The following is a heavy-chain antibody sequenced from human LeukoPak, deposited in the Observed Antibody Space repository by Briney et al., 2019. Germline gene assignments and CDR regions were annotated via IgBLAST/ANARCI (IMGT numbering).Heavy chain of an antibody. Sequence: SVKVSCKASGGTFSSYAISWVRQAPGQGLEWMGGIIPIFGTASYAQKFQGRVTMTRDTSTSTVYMELSSLRSEDTAVYYCARENYYGSASPFDYWGQGTLVTVSS. CDR1: GGTFSSYA. V-gene: IGHV1-69*05. CDR3: ARENYYGSASPFDY. D-gene: IGHD3-10*01. J-gene: IGHJ4*02. CDR2: IIPIFGTA.